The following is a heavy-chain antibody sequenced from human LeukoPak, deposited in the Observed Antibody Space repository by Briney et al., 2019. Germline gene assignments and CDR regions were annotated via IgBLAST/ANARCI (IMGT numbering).Heavy chain of an antibody. D-gene: IGHD3-3*01. Sequence: SETLSLTCSVSGASIRPYYWSWLRQPPGKGLEWIGFMYYSGTRNYNPSLSSRITISVDTSKNQFSLKLSSVTAADTAVYYCARHKAGQDFWSGYTWLNWFDPWGQGTLVTVSS. J-gene: IGHJ5*02. V-gene: IGHV4-59*08. CDR2: MYYSGTR. CDR1: GASIRPYY. CDR3: ARHKAGQDFWSGYTWLNWFDP.